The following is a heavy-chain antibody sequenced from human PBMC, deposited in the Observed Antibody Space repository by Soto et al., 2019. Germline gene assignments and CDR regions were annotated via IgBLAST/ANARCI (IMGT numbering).Heavy chain of an antibody. CDR3: AKARCSTTVFYVPDY. J-gene: IGHJ4*02. CDR1: GFTFTTYT. CDR2: ITGRSGGP. Sequence: HPGGSLRLSCVASGFTFTTYTMSWVRQAPGKGLEWVSVITGRSGGPSYADSVQGRFSIYRDNPRNMLYLQMNSLRVEDTATYYCAKARCSTTVFYVPDYWGQGTVVTVSS. V-gene: IGHV3-23*01. D-gene: IGHD1-1*01.